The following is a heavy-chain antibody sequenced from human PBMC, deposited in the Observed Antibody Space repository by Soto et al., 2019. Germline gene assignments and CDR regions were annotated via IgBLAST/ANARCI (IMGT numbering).Heavy chain of an antibody. CDR1: GFTFSSYG. CDR2: IWYDGSNK. V-gene: IGHV3-33*01. J-gene: IGHJ4*02. D-gene: IGHD4-4*01. CDR3: ARDGGDRTTVTTEGPLGY. Sequence: GGSLRLSCAASGFTFSSYGMHWVRQAPGKGLEWVAVIWYDGSNKYYADSVKGRFTISRDNSKNTLYLQMNSLRAEDTAVYYCARDGGDRTTVTTEGPLGYWGQGTLVTVSS.